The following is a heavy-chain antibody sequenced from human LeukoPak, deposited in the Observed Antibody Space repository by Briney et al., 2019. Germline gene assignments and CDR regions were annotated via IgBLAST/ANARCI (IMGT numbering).Heavy chain of an antibody. CDR3: ARSVRYCTNGVCYQGMDV. D-gene: IGHD2-8*01. J-gene: IGHJ6*02. V-gene: IGHV3-21*01. CDR2: ISSSSSYI. CDR1: GFTFSSYS. Sequence: GGSLRLSCAASGFTFSSYSMNWVRQAPGKGLEWVSSISSSSSYIYYADSVKGRFTISRDNAKNSLYLQMNSLRAEDTAVYYCARSVRYCTNGVCYQGMDVWGLGTTVTVSS.